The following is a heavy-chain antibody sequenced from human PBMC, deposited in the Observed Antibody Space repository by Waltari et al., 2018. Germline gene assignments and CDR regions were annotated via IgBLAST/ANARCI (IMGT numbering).Heavy chain of an antibody. D-gene: IGHD2-2*01. V-gene: IGHV1-8*03. CDR3: ATAPDAFQIIN. Sequence: QVQLVQSGAEVKKPGASVKVSCKASGYTFTSYDINWVRQATGQGLEWMGWMNPNSGNTGYAQKFQGRVTITRNTSISTAYMELNRLISDDSAMYYCATAPDAFQIINWGQGTLVTVSS. CDR2: MNPNSGNT. CDR1: GYTFTSYD. J-gene: IGHJ4*02.